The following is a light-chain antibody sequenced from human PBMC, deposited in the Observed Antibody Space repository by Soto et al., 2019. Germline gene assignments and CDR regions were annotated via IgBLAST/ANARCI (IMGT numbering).Light chain of an antibody. Sequence: DIVMTQSPLSLPVTPGEPASISCRSSQSLLHSNGYNYLDWYLQKPGQSPQLLIYLGSNRASGVPDRFIGSGSGKDFTLKISRVEAEDVGVYYCMRALQTPRTFSQGTKVDIK. CDR1: QSLLHSNGYNY. CDR3: MRALQTPRT. V-gene: IGKV2-28*01. CDR2: LGS. J-gene: IGKJ1*01.